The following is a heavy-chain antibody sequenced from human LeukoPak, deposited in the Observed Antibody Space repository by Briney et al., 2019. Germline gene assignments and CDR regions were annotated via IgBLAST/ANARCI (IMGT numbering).Heavy chain of an antibody. CDR2: MFHNGST. J-gene: IGHJ6*02. Sequence: SETLSLTCAVSGGSFSSGGFSWSWIRQPPGKGLEWIRYMFHNGSTHYSASLQRRVTISVDRFKNQFSLRLRSVTAADTAVYYCVRETLGYCSGTTCSLGMGVWGQGTTVTVSS. CDR3: VRETLGYCSGTTCSLGMGV. D-gene: IGHD2-2*01. CDR1: GGSFSSGGFS. V-gene: IGHV4-30-2*01.